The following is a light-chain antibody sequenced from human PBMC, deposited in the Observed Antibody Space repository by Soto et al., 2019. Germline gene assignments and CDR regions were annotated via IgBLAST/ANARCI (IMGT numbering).Light chain of an antibody. J-gene: IGLJ2*01. V-gene: IGLV2-14*01. CDR1: SSDVGGYNY. CDR3: SSYTSSSPL. Sequence: QSALTQPASVSGSPGQSITISCTGTSSDVGGYNYVSWYQQHPGKAPKLMIYDVSNRPSGVSNRFSGSKSGNTASLTISGLQAEEEADYYCSSYTSSSPLFGGGTQLTVL. CDR2: DVS.